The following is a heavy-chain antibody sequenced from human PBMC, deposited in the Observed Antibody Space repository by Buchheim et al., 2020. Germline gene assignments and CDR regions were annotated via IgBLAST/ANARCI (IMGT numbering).Heavy chain of an antibody. D-gene: IGHD3-10*01. CDR3: ARGPSSGSGSYYNTEYYFDY. CDR1: GGSFSDYY. J-gene: IGHJ4*02. CDR2: INHSRSS. Sequence: QVQLQQWGAGLLKPSETLSLTCAVYGGSFSDYYWSWIRQPPGKGLEWIGEINHSRSSNYNPPLKSRVTISVDTSNNQFPLKLSSVTAADTAVYYCARGPSSGSGSYYNTEYYFDYWDQGTL. V-gene: IGHV4-34*01.